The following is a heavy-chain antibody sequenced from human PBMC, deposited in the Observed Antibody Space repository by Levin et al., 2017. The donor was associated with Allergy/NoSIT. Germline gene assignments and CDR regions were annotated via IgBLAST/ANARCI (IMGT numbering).Heavy chain of an antibody. J-gene: IGHJ4*02. CDR3: TRVGAARAYYFDY. V-gene: IGHV3-49*03. D-gene: IGHD6-6*01. CDR2: IRSKAYGGTT. CDR1: GFTFGDYA. Sequence: GESLKISCTASGFTFGDYAMSWFRQAPGKGLEWVGFIRSKAYGGTTEYAASVKGRFTISRDDSKSIAYLQMNSLKTEDTAVYYCTRVGAARAYYFDYWGQGTLVTVSS.